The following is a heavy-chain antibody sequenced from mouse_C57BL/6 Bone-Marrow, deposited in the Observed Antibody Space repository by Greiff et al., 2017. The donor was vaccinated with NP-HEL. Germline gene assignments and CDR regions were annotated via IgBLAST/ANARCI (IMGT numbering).Heavy chain of an antibody. CDR2: IYPGGGYT. J-gene: IGHJ4*01. V-gene: IGHV1-63*01. Sequence: VQLQQSGAELVRPGTSVKMSCKASGYTFTNYWIGWAKQRPGHGLEWIGDIYPGGGYTNYNEKFKGKATLTADKSSSTAYMQFSSLTSEDSDSYYCARNDDGYPDYWGKGTSVTVSS. D-gene: IGHD2-3*01. CDR3: ARNDDGYPDY. CDR1: GYTFTNYW.